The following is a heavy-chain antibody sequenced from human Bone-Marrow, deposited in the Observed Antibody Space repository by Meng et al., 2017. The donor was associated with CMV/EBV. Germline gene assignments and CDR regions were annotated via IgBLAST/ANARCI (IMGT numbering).Heavy chain of an antibody. V-gene: IGHV1-18*01. CDR2: ISTYNDNP. CDR3: ARDLWPHIVVVTAPSEF. Sequence: QVQLVQSGPEVKRPGASAKVSCQPSGYTFSSYGFTWVRQAPGQGLEWLGWISTYNDNPKYAQKVQGRVTMTADTSTSTAYMELRSLTSDDTAVYYCARDLWPHIVVVTAPSEFWGQGTLVTVSS. CDR1: GYTFSSYG. D-gene: IGHD2-21*02. J-gene: IGHJ4*02.